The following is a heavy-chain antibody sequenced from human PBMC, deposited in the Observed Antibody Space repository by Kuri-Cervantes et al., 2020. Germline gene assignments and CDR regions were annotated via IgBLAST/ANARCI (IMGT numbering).Heavy chain of an antibody. CDR3: ARAPVVDIYRFDY. D-gene: IGHD2-15*01. CDR1: GGSLSSSSYY. Sequence: SETLSLTCSVSGGSLSSSSYYWGWIRQPPGKGLEWIGTISYTGSTYYNASLNSRVTISVDTSKNQFSLKLSSVTAADTAVYYCARAPVVDIYRFDYWGQGTLVTVSS. CDR2: ISYTGST. V-gene: IGHV4-39*01. J-gene: IGHJ4*02.